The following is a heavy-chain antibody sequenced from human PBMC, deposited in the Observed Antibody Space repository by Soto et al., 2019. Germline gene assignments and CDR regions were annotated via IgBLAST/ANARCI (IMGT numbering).Heavy chain of an antibody. CDR3: ARLLMRNNWFDP. CDR2: IYYSGST. J-gene: IGHJ5*02. D-gene: IGHD2-8*01. CDR1: GGSISSSSYY. Sequence: QLQLQESGPGLVKPSETLSLTCTVSGGSISSSSYYWGWIRQPPGKGLEWIGSIYYSGSTYYNPSLKSRVTISVDTSKNQFSLKLSSVTAADTAVYYCARLLMRNNWFDPWGQGTLVTVSS. V-gene: IGHV4-39*01.